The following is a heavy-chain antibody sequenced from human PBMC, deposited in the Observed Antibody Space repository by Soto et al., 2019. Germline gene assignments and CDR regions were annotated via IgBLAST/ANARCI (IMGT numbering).Heavy chain of an antibody. Sequence: EVQLVESGGGLVQPGGSLRVSCAASGFTFSSCGMNWVRQAPGKGLEWVSYINGNSDTKYYADSVKGRFTISRDNAKNLLYLPMNSLRDEDTAVYSCAGCRGKSCYSYGVDVWGQGATVTVAS. CDR2: INGNSDTK. J-gene: IGHJ6*02. CDR3: AGCRGKSCYSYGVDV. CDR1: GFTFSSCG. V-gene: IGHV3-48*02. D-gene: IGHD1-26*01.